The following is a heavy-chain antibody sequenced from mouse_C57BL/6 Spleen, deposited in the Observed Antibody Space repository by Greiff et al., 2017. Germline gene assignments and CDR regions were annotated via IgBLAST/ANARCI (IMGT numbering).Heavy chain of an antibody. J-gene: IGHJ4*01. CDR2: IDPSDSYT. CDR3: ASRPYYSNSYYAMDY. Sequence: QVQLQQPGAELVKPGASVKLSCKASGYTFTSYWMQWVNQRPGQGLEWIGEIDPSDSYTNYNQKFKGKATLTVDTSSSTASMQLSSLTSEDSAVYYGASRPYYSNSYYAMDYWGQGTSVTVSS. D-gene: IGHD2-5*01. V-gene: IGHV1-50*01. CDR1: GYTFTSYW.